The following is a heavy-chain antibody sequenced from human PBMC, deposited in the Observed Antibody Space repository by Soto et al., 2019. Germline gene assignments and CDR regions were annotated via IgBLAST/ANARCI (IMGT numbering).Heavy chain of an antibody. Sequence: GGSLRLSCAASGFTFSSYGMHWVRQAPGKGLEWVAVIWYDGSNKYYADSVKGRFTISRDNSKNTLYLQMNSLRAEDTAVYYCARDQALGLDAFDIWGQGTMVTVSS. D-gene: IGHD7-27*01. CDR2: IWYDGSNK. J-gene: IGHJ3*02. CDR1: GFTFSSYG. V-gene: IGHV3-33*01. CDR3: ARDQALGLDAFDI.